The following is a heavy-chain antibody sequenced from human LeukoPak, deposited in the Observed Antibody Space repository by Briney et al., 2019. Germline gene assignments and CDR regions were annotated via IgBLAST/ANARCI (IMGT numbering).Heavy chain of an antibody. D-gene: IGHD4-17*01. CDR3: ARDKSYGDSEDY. J-gene: IGHJ4*02. CDR1: GSTFNIYW. Sequence: GGSLRLSCAASGSTFNIYWMSWVRQAPGKGLEWVANINQDGSEKYYVDSVKGRFTISRDNAKNSLYLQMNSLTAEDTAVYYCARDKSYGDSEDYWGQGTLVTVSS. V-gene: IGHV3-7*05. CDR2: INQDGSEK.